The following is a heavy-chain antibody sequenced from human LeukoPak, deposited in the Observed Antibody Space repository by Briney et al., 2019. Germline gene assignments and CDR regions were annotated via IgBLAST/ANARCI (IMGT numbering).Heavy chain of an antibody. V-gene: IGHV3-74*01. CDR3: ARGRPAVIVVVTASNFDY. D-gene: IGHD2-21*02. J-gene: IGHJ4*02. Sequence: GGSLRLSCAASGFTFSSYWMHWVRQAPGKGLVWVSRINSDGSSTSYADSVKGRFTISRDNAKNTLYLQMNSLRAEDTAVYYCARGRPAVIVVVTASNFDYWGQGTLVTVSS. CDR2: INSDGSST. CDR1: GFTFSSYW.